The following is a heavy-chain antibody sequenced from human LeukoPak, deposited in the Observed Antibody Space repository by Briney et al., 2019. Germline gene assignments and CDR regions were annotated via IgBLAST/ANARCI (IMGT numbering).Heavy chain of an antibody. J-gene: IGHJ4*02. CDR3: ARPRCSSGYPYYFDY. D-gene: IGHD3-22*01. CDR1: GGTFSSYA. CDR2: IIPIFGTA. Sequence: GASVKVSCKASGGTFSSYAISWVRQAPGQGLEWMGGIIPIFGTANYAQKFQGRVTITADESTSTAYMELSSLRSEDTAVYYCARPRCSSGYPYYFDYWGQGTLVTVSS. V-gene: IGHV1-69*13.